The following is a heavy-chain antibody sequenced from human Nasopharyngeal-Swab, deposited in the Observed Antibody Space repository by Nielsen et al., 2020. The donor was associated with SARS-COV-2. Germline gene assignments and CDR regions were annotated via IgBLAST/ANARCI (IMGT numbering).Heavy chain of an antibody. J-gene: IGHJ6*03. CDR1: GGSFSGYY. CDR3: ARVPGYYYYYMDV. V-gene: IGHV4-34*01. Sequence: SCAVYGGSFSGYYWSWIRPPPGKGLEWIGEINHSGSTNYNPSLKSRVTISVDTSKNQFSLKLSSVTAADTAVYYCARVPGYYYYYMDVWGKGTTVTVSS. CDR2: INHSGST.